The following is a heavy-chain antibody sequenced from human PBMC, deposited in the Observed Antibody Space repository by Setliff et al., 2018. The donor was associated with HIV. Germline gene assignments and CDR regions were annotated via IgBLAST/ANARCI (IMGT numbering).Heavy chain of an antibody. D-gene: IGHD5-18*01. J-gene: IGHJ4*02. Sequence: SETLSLTCTSSGDSISGYYWSWIRQPAGKGLEWIGRMHTSGNTNYNPSLKSRVTMSVDTSKNQFSLRLSSVTAADTAVYYCARDQKGYSYGYFDSWGQGTLATVSS. CDR2: MHTSGNT. CDR3: ARDQKGYSYGYFDS. CDR1: GDSISGYY. V-gene: IGHV4-4*07.